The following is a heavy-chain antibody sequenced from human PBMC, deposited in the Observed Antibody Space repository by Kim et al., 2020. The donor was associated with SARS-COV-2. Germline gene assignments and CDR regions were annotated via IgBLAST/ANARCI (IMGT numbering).Heavy chain of an antibody. CDR1: GYTFTSYG. D-gene: IGHD3-16*02. CDR2: ISAYNGNT. Sequence: ASVKVSCKASGYTFTSYGISWVRQAPGQGLEWMGWISAYNGNTNYAQKLQGRVTMTTDTSTSTAYMELRSLRSDDTAVYYCARDLSPLSFKPHLGELSSFDYWGQGTLVTVSS. CDR3: ARDLSPLSFKPHLGELSSFDY. V-gene: IGHV1-18*01. J-gene: IGHJ4*02.